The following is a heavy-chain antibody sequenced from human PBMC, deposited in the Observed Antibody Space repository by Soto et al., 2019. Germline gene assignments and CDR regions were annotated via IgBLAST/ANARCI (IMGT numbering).Heavy chain of an antibody. Sequence: QVQLVQSGAEVKKPGSSVKVSCKASGATFSSYAISWVRQAPGQGLEWMGGIIPIFGTANYAQKFQGRVTITADESKSTDYMELSSLRSEDTAVYYCARVLIAAAGGNWFDPWGQGTLVTVSS. CDR2: IIPIFGTA. CDR1: GATFSSYA. J-gene: IGHJ5*02. CDR3: ARVLIAAAGGNWFDP. D-gene: IGHD6-13*01. V-gene: IGHV1-69*01.